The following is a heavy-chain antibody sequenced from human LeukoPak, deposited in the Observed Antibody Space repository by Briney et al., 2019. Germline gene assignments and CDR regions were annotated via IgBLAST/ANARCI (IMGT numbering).Heavy chain of an antibody. CDR2: IYSGGST. J-gene: IGHJ4*02. CDR1: GFTVSSNY. CDR3: ARGWYYYDSSGYYYVDH. Sequence: GGSLRLSCAASGFTVSSNYMTWVRQAPGKGLEWVSVIYSGGSTYYADSVKGRFTISRDNYKNTLYLQMNSLRAEDTAVCYCARGWYYYDSSGYYYVDHWGQGTLVTVSS. V-gene: IGHV3-53*01. D-gene: IGHD3-22*01.